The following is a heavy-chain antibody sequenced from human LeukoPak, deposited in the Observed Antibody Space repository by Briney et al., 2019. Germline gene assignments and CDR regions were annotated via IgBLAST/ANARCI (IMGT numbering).Heavy chain of an antibody. D-gene: IGHD6-13*01. Sequence: GGSLRLSCAASGFTVSSNYMSWVRQAPGKGLEWVSVIYSGGSTYYADSVKGRFTISRDNSKNTLYLQMNSLRAEDTAVYYCGGASSSFPDDAFDIWGQGTMVTVSS. CDR1: GFTVSSNY. CDR3: GGASSSFPDDAFDI. J-gene: IGHJ3*02. V-gene: IGHV3-66*01. CDR2: IYSGGST.